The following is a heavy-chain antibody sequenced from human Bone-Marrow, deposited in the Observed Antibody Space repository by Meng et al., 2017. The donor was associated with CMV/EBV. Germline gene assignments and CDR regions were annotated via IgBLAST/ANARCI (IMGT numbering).Heavy chain of an antibody. CDR3: ARRGRTAMEVVPAAPSYYYYGMDV. CDR1: GYTLTELS. J-gene: IGHJ6*02. D-gene: IGHD2-2*01. CDR2: FDPEDGET. Sequence: ASVKVSCKVSGYTLTELSRHWVRQAPGKGLEWMGGFDPEDGETIYAQKFQGRVSMTEDTSTDTAYMELSSLRSEDTAVYYCARRGRTAMEVVPAAPSYYYYGMDVWGQGTTVTVSS. V-gene: IGHV1-24*01.